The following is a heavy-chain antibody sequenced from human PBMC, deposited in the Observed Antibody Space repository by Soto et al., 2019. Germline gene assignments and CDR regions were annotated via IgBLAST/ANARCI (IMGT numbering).Heavy chain of an antibody. CDR3: ARDESEAARTYGRSYYYYGMDV. CDR1: GFTFSDYY. Sequence: QVQLVESGGGLVKPGGSLRLSCAASGFTFSDYYMSWIRQAPGKGLEWVSYISSSGSTIYYADSVKGRFTISRDNAKNSLYLQMNSLRAEDTAVYYCARDESEAARTYGRSYYYYGMDVWGQGTTVTVSS. CDR2: ISSSGSTI. V-gene: IGHV3-11*01. D-gene: IGHD6-6*01. J-gene: IGHJ6*02.